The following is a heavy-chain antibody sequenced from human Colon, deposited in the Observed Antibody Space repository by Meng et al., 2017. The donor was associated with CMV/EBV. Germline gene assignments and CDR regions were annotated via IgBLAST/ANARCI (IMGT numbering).Heavy chain of an antibody. CDR1: GFTFSNFA. V-gene: IGHV3-30*04. CDR2: ISHAGRNQ. D-gene: IGHD1-7*01. J-gene: IGHJ4*02. CDR3: ARDPLQLGVNDSFDY. Sequence: GESLKISCAASGFTFSNFAMHWVRQAPGKGLEWVALISHAGRNQFYADSVKGRVKGRFTISRDNSKSTLYLQINSLRAEDTAVYYCARDPLQLGVNDSFDYWGQGTLVTVSS.